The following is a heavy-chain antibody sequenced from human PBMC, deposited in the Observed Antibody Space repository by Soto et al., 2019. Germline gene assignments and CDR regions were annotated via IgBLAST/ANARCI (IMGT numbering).Heavy chain of an antibody. D-gene: IGHD3-3*01. V-gene: IGHV3-7*03. J-gene: IGHJ4*02. CDR3: ASLEWESTGYADY. CDR2: IKRDGSEK. Sequence: RRLSCAASGFTFGSNWMSWVRQAPGKGLEWVANIKRDGSEKYYVDSVKGRFTISRDNAKNTLYLQMNSLRADDTAVYYCASLEWESTGYADYWGQGTLVTVSS. CDR1: GFTFGSNW.